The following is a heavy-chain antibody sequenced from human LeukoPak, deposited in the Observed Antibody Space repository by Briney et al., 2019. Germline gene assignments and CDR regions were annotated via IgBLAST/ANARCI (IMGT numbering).Heavy chain of an antibody. CDR1: GFTFSDHY. V-gene: IGHV3-72*01. Sequence: PGGSLRLSCAASGFTFSDHYMDWVRQAPGKGLEWVCRTRNKANSYTTQYAASVKGRFTISRDDSKNSLYLQMNSLKTEDTAVYYCARAAPGTADAFDIWGQGTMVTVSS. CDR2: TRNKANSYTT. D-gene: IGHD1-1*01. J-gene: IGHJ3*02. CDR3: ARAAPGTADAFDI.